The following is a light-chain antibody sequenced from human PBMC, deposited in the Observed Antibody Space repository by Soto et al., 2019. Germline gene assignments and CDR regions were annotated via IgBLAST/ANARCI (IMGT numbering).Light chain of an antibody. CDR2: GAS. V-gene: IGKV3-20*01. J-gene: IGKJ1*01. CDR3: QQYGSSLGGWT. Sequence: EIVLTQSPGTLSLSPGERATLSCRASQSVSSSYLAWYQQKPGQAPRLLIYGASSRATGIPDRFSGSGSGTDFTLNISRLEPEDFAVYYCQQYGSSLGGWTLGQGTKVEIK. CDR1: QSVSSSY.